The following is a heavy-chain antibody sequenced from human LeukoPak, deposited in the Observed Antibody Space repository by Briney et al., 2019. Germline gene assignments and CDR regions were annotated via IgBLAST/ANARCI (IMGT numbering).Heavy chain of an antibody. J-gene: IGHJ4*02. CDR1: GFTFSSYG. V-gene: IGHV3-30*02. CDR3: AKSRKDYDWDVSAFDY. D-gene: IGHD3-22*01. Sequence: GGSLRLSCAASGFTFSSYGMHWVRQAPGKGLEWVAFIRYDGSNKYYADSVKGRFTISRDNSKNTLYLQMNSLRAEDTAVYYCAKSRKDYDWDVSAFDYWGQGTLVTVSS. CDR2: IRYDGSNK.